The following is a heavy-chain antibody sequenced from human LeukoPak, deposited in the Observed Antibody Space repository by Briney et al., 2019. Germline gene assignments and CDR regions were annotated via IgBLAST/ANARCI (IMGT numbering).Heavy chain of an antibody. CDR2: ISHTAGTI. CDR3: SKGAPVGGTRHFDY. J-gene: IGHJ4*02. V-gene: IGHV3-11*01. D-gene: IGHD1-26*01. CDR1: GFTFGDYY. Sequence: GGSLRLSCAASGFTFGDYYMSWIRQAPGKGLECVAYISHTAGTIYYADSVKGRFTISRDNSKNTVYLQMSSLRVEDTAVYYCSKGAPVGGTRHFDYWGQGTLVTVSS.